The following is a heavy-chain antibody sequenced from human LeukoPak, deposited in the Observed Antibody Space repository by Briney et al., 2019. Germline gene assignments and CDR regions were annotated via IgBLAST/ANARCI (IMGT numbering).Heavy chain of an antibody. D-gene: IGHD2-2*01. CDR2: IYYSGST. V-gene: IGHV4-59*01. Sequence: SETLSLPCTVSGGSISSYYWSWVRPPPGKGLEWIGYIYYSGSTNYNPSLKSRVTISVDTSKNQFSLKLSSVTAADTAVYYCARVVPAAMGDGDNWFDPWGQGTLVTVSS. CDR1: GGSISSYY. CDR3: ARVVPAAMGDGDNWFDP. J-gene: IGHJ5*02.